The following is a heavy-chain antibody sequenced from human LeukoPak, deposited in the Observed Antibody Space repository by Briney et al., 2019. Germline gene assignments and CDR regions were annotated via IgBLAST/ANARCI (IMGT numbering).Heavy chain of an antibody. V-gene: IGHV3-21*01. CDR2: ISSSSSYM. Sequence: GGSLRLSCAASGFIFSSYSMNWVRQAPGKGLEWVSSISSSSSYMYYADSVKGRFTISRDNAKNSLYLQMDSLRAEDTAVYSCARMGLLYSSSAEAFEYWGQGTLVTVSS. CDR3: ARMGLLYSSSAEAFEY. D-gene: IGHD6-6*01. J-gene: IGHJ4*02. CDR1: GFIFSSYS.